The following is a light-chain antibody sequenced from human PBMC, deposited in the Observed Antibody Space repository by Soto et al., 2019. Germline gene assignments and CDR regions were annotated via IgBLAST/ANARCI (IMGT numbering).Light chain of an antibody. Sequence: EIVMTQSPDSLAVSLGERATINCKSSQSVLYSSNNKNYLAWYQQKPGQPPKLPIYWASTRESGVPDRFSGSGSGTDFTLTISSLQAEDVAVYYCQQYYSTPRTFGQGTKVDI. CDR2: WAS. V-gene: IGKV4-1*01. CDR1: QSVLYSSNNKNY. J-gene: IGKJ1*01. CDR3: QQYYSTPRT.